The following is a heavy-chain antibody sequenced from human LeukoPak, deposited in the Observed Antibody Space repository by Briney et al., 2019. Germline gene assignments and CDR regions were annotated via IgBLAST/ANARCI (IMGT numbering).Heavy chain of an antibody. D-gene: IGHD2-21*02. V-gene: IGHV1-2*02. CDR3: ARVTSITTDY. J-gene: IGHJ4*02. Sequence: ASVKVSCKASGYTFTGYYIHWVRQAPGQGLEWMGWIYPDSGGTNSAQKFQGRVTMTRDTSISTAYLELSSLTSDDTAVYYCARVTSITTDYWGQGTLVTVSS. CDR1: GYTFTGYY. CDR2: IYPDSGGT.